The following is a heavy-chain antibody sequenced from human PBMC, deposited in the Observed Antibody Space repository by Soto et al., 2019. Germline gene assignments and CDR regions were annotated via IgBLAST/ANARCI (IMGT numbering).Heavy chain of an antibody. Sequence: QVQLVQSGAEVRKPGSSVKVSCKASGVTFSTYAVNWVRQAPGQGLEWMGQIIPIFGTTKYPQKFQGRVTITADESTNTAYMELTSLRSEDTAVYYCARDRYPGGQRPVQRLWGQGTLVTVSS. D-gene: IGHD3-16*02. J-gene: IGHJ4*02. CDR2: IIPIFGTT. V-gene: IGHV1-69*12. CDR1: GVTFSTYA. CDR3: ARDRYPGGQRPVQRL.